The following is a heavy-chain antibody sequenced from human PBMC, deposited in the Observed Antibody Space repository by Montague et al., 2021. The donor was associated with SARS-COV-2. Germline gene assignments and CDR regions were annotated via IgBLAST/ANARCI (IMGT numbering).Heavy chain of an antibody. J-gene: IGHJ4*02. V-gene: IGHV3-7*01. Sequence: SLRLSCAASGFTSGDYQMTWVRQAPGKRLQWVANINQDETAKTYVDSVKGRFTISRDNAKNSLILQINSLKDEDTAVYYYARSPRGSGTGWLDYWGQGTLVTVSS. CDR2: INQDETAK. D-gene: IGHD3/OR15-3a*01. CDR3: ARSPRGSGTGWLDY. CDR1: GFTSGDYQ.